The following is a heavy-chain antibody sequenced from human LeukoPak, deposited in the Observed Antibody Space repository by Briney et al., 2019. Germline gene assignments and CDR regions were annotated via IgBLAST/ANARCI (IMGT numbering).Heavy chain of an antibody. CDR3: ARDLLNEGNHLDY. J-gene: IGHJ4*02. D-gene: IGHD4-23*01. V-gene: IGHV4-30-4*01. CDR2: IYYSGST. CDR1: GGSISSGDYH. Sequence: SETLSLTCTVSGGSISSGDYHWSWIRQPPGKGLEWIGYIYYSGSTYYNPSLKSRVTISVDTSKNQFSLKLSSVTAADTAVYYCARDLLNEGNHLDYWGQGTLVTVSS.